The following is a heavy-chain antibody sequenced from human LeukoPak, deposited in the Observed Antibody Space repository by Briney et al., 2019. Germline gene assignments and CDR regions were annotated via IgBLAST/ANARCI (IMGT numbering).Heavy chain of an antibody. V-gene: IGHV3-30*02. J-gene: IGHJ4*02. D-gene: IGHD1-14*01. CDR1: GFIFSNYG. Sequence: GGSLRLSCAASGFIFSNYGMHWLRQAPGKGLEWVAFLHGDEAEIYYADSVKGRFTIYRDNSKNTLYLQMSSLRDEDTAVYYCVKDTGRGDFWGQGTQVTVFS. CDR2: LHGDEAEI. CDR3: VKDTGRGDF.